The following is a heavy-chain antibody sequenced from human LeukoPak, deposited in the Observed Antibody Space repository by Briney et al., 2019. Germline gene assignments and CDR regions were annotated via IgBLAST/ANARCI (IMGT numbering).Heavy chain of an antibody. D-gene: IGHD3/OR15-3a*01. J-gene: IGHJ3*01. CDR2: ITGTGGHT. Sequence: GGSLRLSCAASGFTFSTHAMSWVRRAPGKGLEWVSAITGTGGHTYYAASVEGRFTVSRDNSKNTLYLQMSSLRAEDTAMYYCAKVRGTKDWYKDAFDVWGQGTRVTVSS. CDR1: GFTFSTHA. CDR3: AKVRGTKDWYKDAFDV. V-gene: IGHV3-23*01.